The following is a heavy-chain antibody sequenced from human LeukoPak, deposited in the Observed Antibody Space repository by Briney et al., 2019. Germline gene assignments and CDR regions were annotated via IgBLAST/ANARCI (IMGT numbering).Heavy chain of an antibody. CDR3: ASGGDGYSFDY. CDR2: INHSGST. CDR1: GFTFSSYA. Sequence: GSLRLSCAASGFTFSSYAMSWVRQAPGKGLEWIGEINHSGSTNYNPSLKSRVTISVDTSKNQFSLKLSSVTAADTAVYYCASGGDGYSFDYWGQGTLVTVSS. J-gene: IGHJ4*02. D-gene: IGHD5-24*01. V-gene: IGHV4-34*01.